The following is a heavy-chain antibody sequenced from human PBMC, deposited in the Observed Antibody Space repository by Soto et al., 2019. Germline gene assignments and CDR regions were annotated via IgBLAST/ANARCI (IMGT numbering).Heavy chain of an antibody. CDR2: MNPNSGNT. CDR1: GYTFTSYD. CDR3: ARVRSLVVVAATYYYGMDV. Sequence: QVQLVQSGAEVKKPGASVKVSCKASGYTFTSYDINWVRQATGQGLEWMGWMNPNSGNTGYAQKFQGRVTMTRNTSISTAYMELSSLRSEDTAVYYCARVRSLVVVAATYYYGMDVWGQGTTVTVSS. J-gene: IGHJ6*02. D-gene: IGHD2-15*01. V-gene: IGHV1-8*01.